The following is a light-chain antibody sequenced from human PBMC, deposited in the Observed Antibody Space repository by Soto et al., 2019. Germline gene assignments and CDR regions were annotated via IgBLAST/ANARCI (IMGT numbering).Light chain of an antibody. CDR2: EVS. J-gene: IGLJ2*01. V-gene: IGLV2-23*02. CDR1: TSDIGNYNF. Sequence: QSVLTQPASMSGSPGQSLTISCTGTTSDIGNYNFVSWYQQHPGKDPKLMIFEVSRRPSGVSNRFSGSKSGNTASLTISGLQPEDEADDHCCSYADSSNFVFGGGTKRTVL. CDR3: CSYADSSNFV.